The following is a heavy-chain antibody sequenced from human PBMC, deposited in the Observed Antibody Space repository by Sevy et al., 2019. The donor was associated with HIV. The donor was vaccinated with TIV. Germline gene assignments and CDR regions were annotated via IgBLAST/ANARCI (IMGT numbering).Heavy chain of an antibody. CDR2: ISYDGSNK. Sequence: GESLKISCAASGFTFSSYGMHWVRQAPGKGLEWVAVISYDGSNKYYADSVKGRFTISRDNSKNTLYLQMNSLKTEDTAVYYCTRGGSMTILSPWDYWGQGTLVTVSS. V-gene: IGHV3-30*03. CDR3: TRGGSMTILSPWDY. CDR1: GFTFSSYG. D-gene: IGHD3-3*01. J-gene: IGHJ4*02.